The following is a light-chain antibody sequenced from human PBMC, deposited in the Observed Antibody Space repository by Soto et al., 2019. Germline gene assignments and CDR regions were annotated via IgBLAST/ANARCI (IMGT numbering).Light chain of an antibody. J-gene: IGKJ5*01. CDR1: QSVSSSY. V-gene: IGKV3-20*01. Sequence: EIVLTQSPGTLSLSPGERATLSCRASQSVSSSYLAWYQQKPGQAPRLLIYGASSRATGIPDRCSGSGSGTDFTLTNSRRQPEEYAVYYCEQYGNSPPITFGQGTQLEIK. CDR3: EQYGNSPPIT. CDR2: GAS.